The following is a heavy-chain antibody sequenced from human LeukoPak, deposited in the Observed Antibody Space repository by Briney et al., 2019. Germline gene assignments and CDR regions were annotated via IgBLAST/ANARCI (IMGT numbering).Heavy chain of an antibody. Sequence: GASVKVSCKASGFTFTSSAMQWVRQARGQRLEWIGWIVVGSGNTNYAQKFQERVTITRDMSTSTAYMELSSLRAEDTAIYYCAKDLTTLGDYVLFWGQGTLVTVSS. CDR2: IVVGSGNT. D-gene: IGHD1-14*01. CDR3: AKDLTTLGDYVLF. J-gene: IGHJ4*02. V-gene: IGHV1-58*02. CDR1: GFTFTSSA.